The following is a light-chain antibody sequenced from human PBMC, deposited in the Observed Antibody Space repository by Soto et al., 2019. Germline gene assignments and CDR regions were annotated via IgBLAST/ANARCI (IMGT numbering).Light chain of an antibody. V-gene: IGKV4-1*01. CDR3: QQYYSTRLT. J-gene: IGKJ4*01. CDR1: QSVLYSSHNKHY. CDR2: WAS. Sequence: DIVMTQSPDSLAVSLGERATINCKSSQSVLYSSHNKHYLAWYQQKPGQPPKLLIYWASTRESGVPDRYSGSGSGTDFTLTITSLQAEDVAVYYCQQYYSTRLTFGGGTTVEIK.